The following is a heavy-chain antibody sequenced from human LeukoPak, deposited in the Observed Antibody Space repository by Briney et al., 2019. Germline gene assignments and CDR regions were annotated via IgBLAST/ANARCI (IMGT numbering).Heavy chain of an antibody. V-gene: IGHV4-34*01. D-gene: IGHD2-8*01. J-gene: IGHJ5*02. Sequence: SETLSLTCAVSDVSLTDYYWSWIRQSLGKGLEWIGEVSPDGYDKYNPSLKSRVSISVDRSENQLSLRMSSVTAADTAIYYCARIRCGSGPEICYNHWAQGSLVTVSS. CDR1: DVSLTDYY. CDR2: VSPDGYD. CDR3: ARIRCGSGPEICYNH.